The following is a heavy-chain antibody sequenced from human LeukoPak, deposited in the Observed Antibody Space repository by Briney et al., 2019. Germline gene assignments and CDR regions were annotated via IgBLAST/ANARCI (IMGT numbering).Heavy chain of an antibody. CDR2: IKSKTDGGTT. J-gene: IGHJ4*02. CDR3: TLIQGWGSGSYYRDF. D-gene: IGHD3-10*01. Sequence: KSGGSLRLSCAASGFTFSNAWMSWVRQAPGKGLEWVGRIKSKTDGGTTDYAAPVKGRFTISRDDSKNTLYLQMNSLKTEDTAVYYCTLIQGWGSGSYYRDFWGQGTLVTVSS. V-gene: IGHV3-15*01. CDR1: GFTFSNAW.